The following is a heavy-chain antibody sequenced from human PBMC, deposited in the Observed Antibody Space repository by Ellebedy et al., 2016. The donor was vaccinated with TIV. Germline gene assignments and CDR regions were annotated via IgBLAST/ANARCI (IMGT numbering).Heavy chain of an antibody. CDR2: IYYSGST. CDR3: ARHGLGKIAAAGYYFDY. Sequence: SETLSLXXTVSGGSISSYYWSWIRQPPGKGLEWIGYIYYSGSTNYNPSLKSRVTISVDTSKNQFSLKLSSVTAADTAVYYCARHGLGKIAAAGYYFDYWGQGTLVTVSS. D-gene: IGHD6-13*01. V-gene: IGHV4-59*08. J-gene: IGHJ4*02. CDR1: GGSISSYY.